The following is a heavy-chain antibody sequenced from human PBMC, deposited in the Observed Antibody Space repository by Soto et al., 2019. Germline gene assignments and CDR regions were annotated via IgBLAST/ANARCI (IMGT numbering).Heavy chain of an antibody. V-gene: IGHV3-33*01. D-gene: IGHD3-16*01. CDR1: GFTFSDYA. CDR3: ARVGRPQHLLTGFDN. Sequence: QVQLVESGGGVVQPGWSLRLSCVTSGFTFSDYAMHWVRQAPGKGLEWVAVIRPDGSNRYYADSMKGRLTISRDISKNTLYLQMSSLRADDTAVYFCARVGRPQHLLTGFDNWGQGTLVTVSS. CDR2: IRPDGSNR. J-gene: IGHJ5*02.